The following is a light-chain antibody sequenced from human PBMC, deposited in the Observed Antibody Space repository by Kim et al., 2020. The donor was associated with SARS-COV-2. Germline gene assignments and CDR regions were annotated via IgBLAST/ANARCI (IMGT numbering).Light chain of an antibody. CDR1: QSVGSTY. CDR2: GAS. V-gene: IGKV3-20*01. J-gene: IGKJ1*01. Sequence: EIVLSQSPATLSLSPGERATLSCRASQSVGSTYLAWYQQRPGQAPRVLIYGASRRATGIPDRFSGSGSGTDFTLTITRLEPEDFAVYYCQHFGDSPWTFGPGTKVDIK. CDR3: QHFGDSPWT.